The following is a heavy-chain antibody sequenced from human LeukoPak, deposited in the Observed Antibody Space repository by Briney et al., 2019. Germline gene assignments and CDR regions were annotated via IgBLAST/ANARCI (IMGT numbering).Heavy chain of an antibody. D-gene: IGHD3-10*02. Sequence: GGSLRLSCAASGFTFSDYYMSWLRQAPGKGLEWVSYISSSGNSTYYSDSVRGRFTISRDNAKNSLHLQMNSLRAEDTAVYYCAELGITMIGGVWGKGTTVTISS. J-gene: IGHJ6*04. CDR2: ISSSGNST. CDR1: GFTFSDYY. CDR3: AELGITMIGGV. V-gene: IGHV3-11*04.